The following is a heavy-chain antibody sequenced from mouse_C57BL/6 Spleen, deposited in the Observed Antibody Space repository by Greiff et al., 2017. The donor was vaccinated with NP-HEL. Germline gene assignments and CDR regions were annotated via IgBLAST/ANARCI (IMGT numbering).Heavy chain of an antibody. V-gene: IGHV1-82*01. CDR1: GYAFSSSW. CDR3: AREYYYGSSPYAMDY. Sequence: VKLQQPGPELVKPGASVKISCKASGYAFSSSWMNWVKQRPGKGLEWIGRIYPGDGDTNYIGKFKGKATLTADKSSSTAYMQLSSLTSEDSAVYFCAREYYYGSSPYAMDYWGQGTSVTVSS. D-gene: IGHD1-1*01. J-gene: IGHJ4*01. CDR2: IYPGDGDT.